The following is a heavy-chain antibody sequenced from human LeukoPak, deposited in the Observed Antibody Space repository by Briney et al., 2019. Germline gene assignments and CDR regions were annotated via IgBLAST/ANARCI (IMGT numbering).Heavy chain of an antibody. J-gene: IGHJ5*02. D-gene: IGHD2-2*01. V-gene: IGHV4-61*08. CDR2: IYYSGNT. CDR1: GGSISSGGYH. Sequence: SQTLSLTCTVSGGSISSGGYHWSWIRQPPGKGLEWIGYIYYSGNTNYNPSLKSRVIISADTSKNQYSLRLSSVTAADTAVYYCARGGVAIPAANNWFAPWGQGTLVTVSS. CDR3: ARGGVAIPAANNWFAP.